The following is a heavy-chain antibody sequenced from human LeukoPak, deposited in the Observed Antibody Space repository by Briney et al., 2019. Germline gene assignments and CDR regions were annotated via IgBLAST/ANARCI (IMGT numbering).Heavy chain of an antibody. CDR1: GFTFSSYA. CDR2: ISGSGGDI. D-gene: IGHD4-23*01. CDR3: AKYAPPTTVVTRFFDY. Sequence: PGGSLRLSCAASGFTFSSYAMSWVRQAPGKGLEWVSAISGSGGDIQYADSVKGRFTISRDNSKNTLYLQMNSLRVEDTAVYYCAKYAPPTTVVTRFFDYWGQGTLVTVSS. V-gene: IGHV3-23*01. J-gene: IGHJ4*02.